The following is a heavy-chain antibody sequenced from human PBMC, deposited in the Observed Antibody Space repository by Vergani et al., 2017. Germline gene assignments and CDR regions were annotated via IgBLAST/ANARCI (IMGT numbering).Heavy chain of an antibody. D-gene: IGHD3-3*01. CDR1: GGTFSSYA. J-gene: IGHJ6*02. Sequence: QVQLVQSGAEVKKPGSSVKVSCKASGGTFSSYAISWVRQAPGQGLEWMGGIIPIFGTANYAQKFQGRVTITADESTGTAYMERGSLRSEDTAVYYCASRDITIFGVVIRRGYYYYGMDVWGQGTTVTVSS. CDR2: IIPIFGTA. CDR3: ASRDITIFGVVIRRGYYYYGMDV. V-gene: IGHV1-69*01.